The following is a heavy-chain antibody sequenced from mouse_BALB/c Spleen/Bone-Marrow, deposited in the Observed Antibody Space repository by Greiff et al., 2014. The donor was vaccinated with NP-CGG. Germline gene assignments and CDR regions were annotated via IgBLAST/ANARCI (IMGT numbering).Heavy chain of an antibody. Sequence: VQLQQSGTVLARPGTSVKMSCKASGYSFTSYWMHWIKQRPGQGLEWIGAIYPGNSETRYNQKFKGKAKLTAVTSASTAYMELSSLTDEDSAVYYCTRDNYAFAYWGQGTLVTVSA. CDR2: IYPGNSET. J-gene: IGHJ3*01. D-gene: IGHD2-4*01. CDR3: TRDNYAFAY. CDR1: GYSFTSYW. V-gene: IGHV1-5*01.